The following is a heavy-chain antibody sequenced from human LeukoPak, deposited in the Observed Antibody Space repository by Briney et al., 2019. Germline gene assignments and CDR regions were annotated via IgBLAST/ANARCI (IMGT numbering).Heavy chain of an antibody. Sequence: SGGSLRLSCAASGFTFSDYSMNWVCQAPGKGLEWVSYISSSSSTIYYADSVKGRFTISRDNAKKSLYLQMNSLRDEDTAVYYCASVTEGYWGQGTLVTVSS. CDR1: GFTFSDYS. D-gene: IGHD2-21*02. CDR2: ISSSSSTI. V-gene: IGHV3-48*02. CDR3: ASVTEGY. J-gene: IGHJ4*01.